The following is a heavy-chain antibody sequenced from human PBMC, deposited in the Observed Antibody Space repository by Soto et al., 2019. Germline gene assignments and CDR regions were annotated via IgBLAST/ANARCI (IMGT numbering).Heavy chain of an antibody. J-gene: IGHJ4*02. CDR3: ARVVVGTAPAAGKILDY. CDR2: MNPNSGNT. Sequence: ASVKVSCKASGYTFTSYGINWVRQATGQGLEWMGWMNPNSGNTGYAQKFQGRVTMTRNTSISTAYMELSSLRSEDTAVYYCARVVVGTAPAAGKILDYWGPGTLVTVSS. D-gene: IGHD6-13*01. V-gene: IGHV1-8*01. CDR1: GYTFTSYG.